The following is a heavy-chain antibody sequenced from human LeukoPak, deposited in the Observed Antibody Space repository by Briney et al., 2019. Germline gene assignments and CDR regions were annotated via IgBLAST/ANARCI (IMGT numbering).Heavy chain of an antibody. CDR1: GFTFSSYG. V-gene: IGHV3-30*18. CDR2: ISFDGSNK. Sequence: PGGSLRLSCAASGFTFSSYGMYWVRQAPGQGLEWVAVISFDGSNKYYADSVRGRFTVSRDNSKDTLYLQMNSLRAEDTAVYYCAKDEIGAVAGLLDYWGQGILVTVSS. D-gene: IGHD6-19*01. CDR3: AKDEIGAVAGLLDY. J-gene: IGHJ4*02.